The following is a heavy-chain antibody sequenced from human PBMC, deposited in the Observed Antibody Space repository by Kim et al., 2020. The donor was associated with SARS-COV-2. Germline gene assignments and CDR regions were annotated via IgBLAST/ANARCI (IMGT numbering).Heavy chain of an antibody. Sequence: GGSLRLSCAASGFTFSSYGMHWVRQAPGKGLEWVAVISYDGSNKYYADSVKGRFTISRDNSKNTLYLQMNSLRAEDTAVYYCAKDLSTTVKLAYYGMDVWGQGTTVTVSS. J-gene: IGHJ6*02. D-gene: IGHD4-17*01. CDR2: ISYDGSNK. CDR1: GFTFSSYG. CDR3: AKDLSTTVKLAYYGMDV. V-gene: IGHV3-30*18.